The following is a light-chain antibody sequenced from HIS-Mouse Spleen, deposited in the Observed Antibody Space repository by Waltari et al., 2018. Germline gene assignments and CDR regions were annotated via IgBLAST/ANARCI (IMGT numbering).Light chain of an antibody. Sequence: EIVLTQSPGTLSFSTGESATLSCRASQSVSSSYLAWYQQKPGQAPRLLIYGASSRATGIPDRFSGSGSGTDFTLTISRLEPEDFAVYYCQQYGSSPYTFGQGTKLEIK. V-gene: IGKV3-20*01. CDR1: QSVSSSY. J-gene: IGKJ2*01. CDR2: GAS. CDR3: QQYGSSPYT.